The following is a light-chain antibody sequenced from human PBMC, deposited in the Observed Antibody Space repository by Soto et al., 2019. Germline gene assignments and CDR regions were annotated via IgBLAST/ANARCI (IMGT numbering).Light chain of an antibody. J-gene: IGLJ2*01. CDR1: SSNIGSNT. V-gene: IGLV1-44*01. CDR3: VAWDDSLNGYAV. Sequence: QSVLTQPPSASGTPGQRVTISCSGSSSNIGSNTVNWYQQLPGTAPKLVIYSNNQRPSGVPDRFSGSKSGTSASLAISGLQSEDEADYYCVAWDDSLNGYAVFGGGT. CDR2: SNN.